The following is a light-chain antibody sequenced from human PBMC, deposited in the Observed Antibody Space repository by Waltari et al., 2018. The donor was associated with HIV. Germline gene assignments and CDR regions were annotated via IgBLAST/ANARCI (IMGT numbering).Light chain of an antibody. J-gene: IGLJ3*02. V-gene: IGLV8-61*01. Sequence: QTVVTQEPSFSVSPGGTVTLTCGLSSGTVSTSYYPRWYQQPPGQAPRTLSPSTNTRSSGVPDRFSGSIVGNKAALTITGAQADDESDYYCVLYMGSGLWVFGGGTKLTVL. CDR1: SGTVSTSYY. CDR2: STN. CDR3: VLYMGSGLWV.